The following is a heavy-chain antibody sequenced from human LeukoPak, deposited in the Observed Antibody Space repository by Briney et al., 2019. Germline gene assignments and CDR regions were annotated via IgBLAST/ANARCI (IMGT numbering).Heavy chain of an antibody. CDR2: IRHDGSNK. V-gene: IGHV3-30*02. Sequence: GGSLRLSCAASGFSFSTYGMHWVRQAPGKGLEGVAFIRHDGSNKYYADSAKGRFTISRDNSKNTLSLQMNSLRSEDTAVYYCVKDYSGTDGLDIWGQGTMVTVS. CDR3: VKDYSGTDGLDI. CDR1: GFSFSTYG. J-gene: IGHJ3*02. D-gene: IGHD1-26*01.